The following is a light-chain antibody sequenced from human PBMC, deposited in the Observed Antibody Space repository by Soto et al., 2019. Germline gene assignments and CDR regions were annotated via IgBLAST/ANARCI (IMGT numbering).Light chain of an antibody. CDR3: CSDAGMM. V-gene: IGLV2-23*01. CDR2: ENI. J-gene: IGLJ3*02. Sequence: QSALTQPASVSGSPGQSITISCTRSSSDGPVSWFQHHPCKAPKLIIHENIKRPSGVSNRFSGSKFGDTASLTITGLQAEDEAEYYCCSDAGMMFGGGTKLTVL. CDR1: SSDGP.